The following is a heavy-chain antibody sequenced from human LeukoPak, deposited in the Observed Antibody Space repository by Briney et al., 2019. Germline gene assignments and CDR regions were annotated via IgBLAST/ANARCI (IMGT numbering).Heavy chain of an antibody. CDR3: AREERQYGSGQGGDY. CDR1: GYTFTSYG. V-gene: IGHV1-18*01. J-gene: IGHJ4*02. CDR2: ISAYSGNT. Sequence: ASVKVSCKASGYTFTSYGISWVRQAPGQGLEWMGWISAYSGNTNYAQKLQGRVTMTTDTSTSTAYMELRSLRSDDTAVYYCAREERQYGSGQGGDYWGQGTLVTVSS. D-gene: IGHD3-10*01.